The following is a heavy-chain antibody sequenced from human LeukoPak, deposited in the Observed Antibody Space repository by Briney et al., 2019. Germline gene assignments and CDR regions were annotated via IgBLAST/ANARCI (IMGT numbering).Heavy chain of an antibody. CDR2: ISSSSSYI. V-gene: IGHV3-21*01. D-gene: IGHD6-13*01. CDR1: GFTFSSYS. Sequence: GGSLRLSCAASGFTFSSYSMNWVRQAPGKGLEWVSSISSSSSYIYYAVSVKGRFTISRDNAKNSLFLQMNTLRAEDTAVYYCAGGGSSTWSYFDYWGQGTLVTVFS. CDR3: AGGGSSTWSYFDY. J-gene: IGHJ4*02.